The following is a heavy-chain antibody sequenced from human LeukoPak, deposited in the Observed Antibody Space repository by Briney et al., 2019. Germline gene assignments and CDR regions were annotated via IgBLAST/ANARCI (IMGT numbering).Heavy chain of an antibody. CDR2: INHSGST. CDR1: GGSFSGYY. J-gene: IGHJ5*02. V-gene: IGHV4-34*01. Sequence: SETLSLTCAVYGGSFSGYYWSWIRQPPGKGLEWIGEINHSGSTNYNPYLKSGVTILVDTSKNQFSLKLSSVTAADTAVYYYARVGGAMSTWGQGTLVTVSS. D-gene: IGHD3-16*01. CDR3: ARVGGAMST.